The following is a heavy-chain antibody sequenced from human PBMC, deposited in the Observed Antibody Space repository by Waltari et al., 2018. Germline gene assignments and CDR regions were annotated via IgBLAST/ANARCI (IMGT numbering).Heavy chain of an antibody. CDR3: ARNRGVVVAASFDY. J-gene: IGHJ4*02. V-gene: IGHV4-39*07. Sequence: QLQLQESGPGLVKPSETLSLTCTVSGGSISSSSYYWGWIRQPPGKGLEWIGSIEYSGSSYYNPSLKSRVTISVDTSKNQFSLKLSSVTAADTAVYYCARNRGVVVAASFDYWGQGTLVTVSS. CDR2: IEYSGSS. D-gene: IGHD2-15*01. CDR1: GGSISSSSYY.